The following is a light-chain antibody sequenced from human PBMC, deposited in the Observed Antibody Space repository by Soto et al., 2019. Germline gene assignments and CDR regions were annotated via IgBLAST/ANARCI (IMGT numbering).Light chain of an antibody. CDR2: GAS. CDR3: QQYNNWPPSWT. CDR1: QSVSSN. V-gene: IGKV3-15*01. J-gene: IGKJ1*01. Sequence: EIVMTQSPATLSVSPGERATLSCRASQSVSSNLAWYQQKPGQAPRLLIYGASTMATGIPARFSGSGSGTEFTLTISSLQSEDFAVYYCQQYNNWPPSWTFGRGTKVEIK.